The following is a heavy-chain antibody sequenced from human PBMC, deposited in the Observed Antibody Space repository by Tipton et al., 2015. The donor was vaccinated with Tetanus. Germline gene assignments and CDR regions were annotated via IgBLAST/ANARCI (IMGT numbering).Heavy chain of an antibody. Sequence: QLVQSGAEVKKPGASVTISCTASGYTFSNYYLHWVRQAPGQGLEWMGMISPSGGSTTYAQKVQGRVTMSRDTSTSTVYLEVSDLRSEDTAIYYCEAQRTSEDFWGQGTLVTASS. D-gene: IGHD1-14*01. J-gene: IGHJ4*02. V-gene: IGHV1-46*01. CDR3: EAQRTSEDF. CDR2: ISPSGGST. CDR1: GYTFSNYY.